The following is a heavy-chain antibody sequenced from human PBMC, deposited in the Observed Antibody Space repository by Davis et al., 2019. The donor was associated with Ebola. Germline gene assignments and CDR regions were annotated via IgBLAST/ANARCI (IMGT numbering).Heavy chain of an antibody. V-gene: IGHV5-51*01. CDR2: IYTGDSDT. Sequence: GESLKISCQDSGNSFTSHWIGWVRQMPGKGLEWMGLIYTGDSDTRYSPSFRGQVTISADKSFKTAFLQWTSLKASDTAMYYCARHRGLGYPYYYGMDVWGQGTTVTVSS. D-gene: IGHD3-10*01. J-gene: IGHJ6*02. CDR1: GNSFTSHW. CDR3: ARHRGLGYPYYYGMDV.